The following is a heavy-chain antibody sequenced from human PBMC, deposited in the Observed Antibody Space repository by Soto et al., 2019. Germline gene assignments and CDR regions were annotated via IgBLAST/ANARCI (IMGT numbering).Heavy chain of an antibody. D-gene: IGHD7-27*01. CDR1: GFTFSDAY. V-gene: IGHV3-72*01. CDR2: VRNKANSYTS. J-gene: IGHJ4*02. CDR3: TSSWGGHRHFEY. Sequence: GGSLRLSCAASGFTFSDAYMDWVRQAPGKGLEWVGRVRNKANSYTSEYAASVKDRFTISRDDSRNSLYLQMNSLKTEDTGVYYCTSSWGGHRHFEYWGQGTPVTVSS.